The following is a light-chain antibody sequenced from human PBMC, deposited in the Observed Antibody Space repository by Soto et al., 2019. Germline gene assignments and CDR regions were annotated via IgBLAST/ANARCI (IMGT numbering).Light chain of an antibody. J-gene: IGLJ2*01. V-gene: IGLV7-46*01. Sequence: QTVVTQESSLTVSPGGTVTLTCGSSTGPVTSGHWPYWFQQRPGQAPRTLIYDTNNKRYWTPARFSGSLLGGKAALTLSGAQPEDEADYCCSLSHSGVVVFCGGTKLTVL. CDR3: SLSHSGVVV. CDR1: TGPVTSGHW. CDR2: DTN.